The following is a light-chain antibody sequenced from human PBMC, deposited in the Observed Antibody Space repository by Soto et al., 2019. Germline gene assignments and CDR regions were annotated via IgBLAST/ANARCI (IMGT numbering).Light chain of an antibody. Sequence: LTQSPGTLSLSPWERATLSCRASQSVSRSLAWYQQKPGQAPRLLIYGASSRATGIPDRFSGGGSGTEFSLTISNVEPEDFAVYYCQQRSDWTWTFGQGTKVDIK. J-gene: IGKJ1*01. CDR2: GAS. V-gene: IGKV3-11*01. CDR3: QQRSDWTWT. CDR1: QSVSRS.